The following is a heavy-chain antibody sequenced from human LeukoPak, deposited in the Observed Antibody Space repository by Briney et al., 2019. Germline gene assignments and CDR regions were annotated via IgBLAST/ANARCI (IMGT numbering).Heavy chain of an antibody. D-gene: IGHD6-19*01. CDR2: INHSGST. CDR1: GGSFSGYY. CDR3: ARGPITGYSSGWYYNY. V-gene: IGHV4-34*01. J-gene: IGHJ4*02. Sequence: SETLSLTCAVYGGSFSGYYWSWIRQPPGKGLEWIGEINHSGSTNYNPSLKSRVTISVDTSKNQFSLKLSSVTAADTAVYYCARGPITGYSSGWYYNYWGQGTLVTVSS.